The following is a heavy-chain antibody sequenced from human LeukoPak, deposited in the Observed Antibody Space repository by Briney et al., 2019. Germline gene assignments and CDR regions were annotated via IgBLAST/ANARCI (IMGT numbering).Heavy chain of an antibody. CDR3: AKRHYNWFDP. CDR2: ISWNSGSI. CDR1: GFTFDDYA. J-gene: IGHJ5*02. V-gene: IGHV3-9*01. Sequence: GRSLRLSCAASGFTFDDYAMHWVRQAPGKGLEWVSGISWNSGSIGYADSVKGRFTISRDNAKNSLYLQMNSLRAEDTALNYCAKRHYNWFDPWGQGTLVTVSS.